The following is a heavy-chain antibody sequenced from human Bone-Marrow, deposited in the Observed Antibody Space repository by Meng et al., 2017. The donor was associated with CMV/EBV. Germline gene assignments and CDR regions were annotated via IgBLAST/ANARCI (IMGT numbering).Heavy chain of an antibody. V-gene: IGHV3-33*01. CDR2: IWYDGSNK. D-gene: IGHD1-1*01. CDR3: SRTLRYPNALDI. CDR1: GFTFSNYG. Sequence: GESLKISCAASGFTFSNYGMHWVRQAPGKGLEWVAVIWYDGSNKYYADSVKGRFTISRDTSKNTLYLQMNSLRAEDTAVYYCSRTLRYPNALDIWGQGTMVTVSS. J-gene: IGHJ3*02.